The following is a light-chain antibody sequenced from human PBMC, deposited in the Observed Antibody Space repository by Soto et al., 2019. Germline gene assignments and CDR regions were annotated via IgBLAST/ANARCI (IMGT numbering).Light chain of an antibody. J-gene: IGKJ4*01. CDR3: LQGRNGPPT. V-gene: IGKV2-30*01. CDR2: KVS. Sequence: DVVMTQSPRSLPVTLGQPASISCRSSQSLVYRNGETHLNWFQQRPVQSPRRLIYKVSNRDSGVPDRFSGSGSGTDFTLQISRVEAEDAGIYSCLQGRNGPPTFGGGTRVEIK. CDR1: QSLVYRNGETH.